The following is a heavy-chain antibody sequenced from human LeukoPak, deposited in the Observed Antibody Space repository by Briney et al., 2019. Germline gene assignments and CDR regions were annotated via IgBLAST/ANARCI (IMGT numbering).Heavy chain of an antibody. Sequence: SETLSLTCSVSGGSLSSYYWNWIRQPAGKGLEWIGHMYITGSTNYNPALKSRVSMSLDTSKNQFSLKLTSVTAADTAVYYCAREQQYYYYYYMDVWGKGTTVTVSS. CDR3: AREQQYYYYYYMDV. J-gene: IGHJ6*03. D-gene: IGHD1-1*01. CDR1: GGSLSSYY. V-gene: IGHV4-4*07. CDR2: MYITGST.